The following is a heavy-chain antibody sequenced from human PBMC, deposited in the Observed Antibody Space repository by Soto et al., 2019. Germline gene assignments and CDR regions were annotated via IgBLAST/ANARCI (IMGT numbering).Heavy chain of an antibody. Sequence: SETLSLTCTVSGGSITSYYWSWIRQPPGKGLEWIGFIYYTGSTKYNPALKMRVTISVDTSKNQFSLKLKSVTAADTAVYFCASDRELREANWFDPWGQGALVTSPQ. D-gene: IGHD1-7*01. CDR3: ASDRELREANWFDP. CDR2: IYYTGST. CDR1: GGSITSYY. J-gene: IGHJ5*02. V-gene: IGHV4-59*01.